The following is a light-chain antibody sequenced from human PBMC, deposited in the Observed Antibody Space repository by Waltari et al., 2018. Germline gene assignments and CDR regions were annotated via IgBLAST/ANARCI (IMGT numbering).Light chain of an antibody. Sequence: EIVMTQSPPTLSVSPGERAPLSSRPSQSVSTNVAWYQQTPGPPPRLLIYGGSTTASGGPARFSGSGCGTEFTLTHSSQQSEDRAVYYCQQYVDRPPRYPFGQGTKLGIK. J-gene: IGKJ2*01. CDR2: GGS. V-gene: IGKV3-15*01. CDR1: QSVSTN. CDR3: QQYVDRPPRYP.